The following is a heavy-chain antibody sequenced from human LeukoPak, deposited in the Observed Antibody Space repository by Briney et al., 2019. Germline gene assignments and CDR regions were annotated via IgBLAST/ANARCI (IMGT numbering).Heavy chain of an antibody. V-gene: IGHV4-59*01. J-gene: IGHJ4*02. Sequence: PSETLSLTCTVSGGSISSYYWSWIRQPPGKGLEWIGYIYYSGSTNYNPSLKSRVTISVDTFKNQFSLKLSSVTAADTAVYYCAREPGYSYGFDYWGQGTLVTVSS. CDR2: IYYSGST. CDR1: GGSISSYY. D-gene: IGHD5-18*01. CDR3: AREPGYSYGFDY.